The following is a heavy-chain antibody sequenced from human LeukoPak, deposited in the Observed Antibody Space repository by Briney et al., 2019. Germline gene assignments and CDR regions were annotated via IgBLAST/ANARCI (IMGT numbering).Heavy chain of an antibody. V-gene: IGHV3-7*01. J-gene: IGHJ4*02. D-gene: IGHD3-22*01. CDR2: IKEDGTEK. CDR1: GFTFSSYW. Sequence: GGSPRLSCAVSGFTFSSYWMSWVRQAPGKGLEWVANIKEDGTEKYYQDSVKGRFTISRDNAKNSLYLQMNSLRAEDTAVYYCAREVVLSTSAWFEYWGQGTLVTVPS. CDR3: AREVVLSTSAWFEY.